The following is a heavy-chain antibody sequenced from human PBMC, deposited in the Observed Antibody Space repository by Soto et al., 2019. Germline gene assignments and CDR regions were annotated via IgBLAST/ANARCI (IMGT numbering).Heavy chain of an antibody. D-gene: IGHD6-25*01. Sequence: GSLRLSCAASGFTFSNYAMGWVRQAPGKGLEWISAISGSGGSTYHADSVKGRFSISRDNSRNTLYLQMNSLRAEDTAVYYCAKGSASGSPYYFDYWGQGTLVTVSS. CDR2: ISGSGGST. CDR3: AKGSASGSPYYFDY. CDR1: GFTFSNYA. V-gene: IGHV3-23*01. J-gene: IGHJ4*02.